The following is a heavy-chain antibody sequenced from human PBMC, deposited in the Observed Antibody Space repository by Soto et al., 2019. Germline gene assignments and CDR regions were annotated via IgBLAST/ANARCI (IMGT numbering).Heavy chain of an antibody. CDR1: GYTFTSYG. CDR3: ARDLSRYDSSGYYRPQHWFDP. Sequence: GASVKVSCKASGYTFTSYGISWVRQAPGQGLEWMGWISAYNGNTNYAQKLQGRVTMTTDTSTSTAYMELRSLRSDDTAVYYCARDLSRYDSSGYYRPQHWFDPWGQGTLVTVSS. V-gene: IGHV1-18*04. D-gene: IGHD3-22*01. J-gene: IGHJ5*02. CDR2: ISAYNGNT.